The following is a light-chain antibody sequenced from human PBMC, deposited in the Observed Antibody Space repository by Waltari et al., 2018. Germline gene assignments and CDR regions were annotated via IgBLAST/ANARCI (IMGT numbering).Light chain of an antibody. J-gene: IGLJ3*02. CDR1: SSNIDTNS. CDR2: RND. V-gene: IGLV1-47*01. CDR3: AAWDDTLSGWV. Sequence: QSVLTQPPSASGTPGQRITISCSGSSSNIDTNSVHWYQQLPGTAPQLFIYRNDQRPSGVPERFSGSTSGSSASLAITDLRSEDEAVYLCAAWDDTLSGWVFGGGTRVTVL.